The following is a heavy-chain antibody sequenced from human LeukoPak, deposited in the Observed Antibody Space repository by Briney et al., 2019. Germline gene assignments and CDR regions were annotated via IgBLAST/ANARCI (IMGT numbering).Heavy chain of an antibody. Sequence: GSLRLSCAASGFTFSSYGMHWVRQAPGKGLEWVAFIRYDGSNKFYADSVKGRFTISRDNSKNTLYLQMNSLRAEDTAVYYCAKDLYGSGSYQIRLFDYWGQGTLVTVSS. CDR2: IRYDGSNK. CDR1: GFTFSSYG. D-gene: IGHD3-10*01. V-gene: IGHV3-30*02. CDR3: AKDLYGSGSYQIRLFDY. J-gene: IGHJ4*02.